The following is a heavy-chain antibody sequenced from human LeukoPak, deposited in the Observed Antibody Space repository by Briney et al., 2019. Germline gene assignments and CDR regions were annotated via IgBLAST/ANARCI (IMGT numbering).Heavy chain of an antibody. CDR2: ISGGGGST. V-gene: IGHV3-23*01. D-gene: IGHD3-3*01. Sequence: PGGSLRPSCAASGFTFSSYAMTWVRQAPGKGLEWVSGISGGGGSTYYADSVKGRFTISRDNSKNTLYLHMNSLRAEDTAVYYCAKGPIFVPADWGQGTLVTVSS. CDR1: GFTFSSYA. J-gene: IGHJ4*02. CDR3: AKGPIFVPAD.